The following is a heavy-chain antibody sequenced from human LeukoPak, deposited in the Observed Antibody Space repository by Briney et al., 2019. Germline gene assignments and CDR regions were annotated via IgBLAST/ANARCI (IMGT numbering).Heavy chain of an antibody. CDR2: MNPKSGDT. CDR1: GYTFTSYG. Sequence: ASVKVSCKASGYTFTSYGVNWVRQATGQGLEWMGWMNPKSGDTVYAQKFQGRVTMTWNTSISTAYMELSSLRSEDTAVYYCARGYSGSYWVNYYYYYYMDVWGKGTTVTVSS. J-gene: IGHJ6*03. CDR3: ARGYSGSYWVNYYYYYYMDV. V-gene: IGHV1-8*01. D-gene: IGHD1-26*01.